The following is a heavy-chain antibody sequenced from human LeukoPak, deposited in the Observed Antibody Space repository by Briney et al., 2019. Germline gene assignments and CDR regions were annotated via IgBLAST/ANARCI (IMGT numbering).Heavy chain of an antibody. CDR2: ISSSSSYI. J-gene: IGHJ4*02. D-gene: IGHD2-2*01. Sequence: KSGGSLRLSCAASGFIFSSYSMNWVRQAPGKGLECVSSISSSSSYIYYADSVKGRFTISRDNAKNSLYLQMNSLRAEDTAVYYCARVPAAHWPDYWGQGTLVTVSS. CDR3: ARVPAAHWPDY. V-gene: IGHV3-21*01. CDR1: GFIFSSYS.